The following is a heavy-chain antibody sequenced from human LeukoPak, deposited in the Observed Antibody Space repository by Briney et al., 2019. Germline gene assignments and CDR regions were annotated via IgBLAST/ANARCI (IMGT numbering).Heavy chain of an antibody. V-gene: IGHV4-30-4*01. D-gene: IGHD3-3*01. CDR1: GGSISSGDYY. J-gene: IGHJ4*02. Sequence: SQTLSLTCTVSGGSISSGDYYWSWIRQPPGKGLEWIGYIYYSGSTYYNPSLKSRVTISVDTSKNQFSLKLSSVTAADTAVYYCARVYVLRFLEWSPSYFDFWGQGTLVTVSS. CDR2: IYYSGST. CDR3: ARVYVLRFLEWSPSYFDF.